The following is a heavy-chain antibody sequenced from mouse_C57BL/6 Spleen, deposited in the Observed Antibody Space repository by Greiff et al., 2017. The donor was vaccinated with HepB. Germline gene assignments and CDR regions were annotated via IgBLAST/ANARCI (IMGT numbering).Heavy chain of an antibody. Sequence: QVQLQQSGAELVRPGTSVKVSCKASGYAFTNYLIEWVKQRPGQGLEWIGVINHGSGGTNYNEKLKGKATLTADKSTSTAYMQLSSLTSEDSAVYFCARDDDAGMDYYAMDYWGQGTSVTVSS. D-gene: IGHD2-3*01. J-gene: IGHJ4*01. CDR1: GYAFTNYL. CDR2: INHGSGGT. V-gene: IGHV1-54*01. CDR3: ARDDDAGMDYYAMDY.